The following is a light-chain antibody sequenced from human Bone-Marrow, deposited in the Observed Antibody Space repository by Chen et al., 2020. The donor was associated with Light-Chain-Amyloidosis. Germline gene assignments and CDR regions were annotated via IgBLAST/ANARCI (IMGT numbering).Light chain of an antibody. J-gene: IGLJ3*02. V-gene: IGLV3-21*02. CDR2: DDS. Sequence: SYVLTPPSSVSVAPGQTATLAGGGNNIGSTSVHWYQQTPGQAPRLVVYDDSDRPSGIPERVSGSNTGNTATLTISRVEAGDEADYYCQVWDRSSDRPVFGGGTKLTVL. CDR3: QVWDRSSDRPV. CDR1: NIGSTS.